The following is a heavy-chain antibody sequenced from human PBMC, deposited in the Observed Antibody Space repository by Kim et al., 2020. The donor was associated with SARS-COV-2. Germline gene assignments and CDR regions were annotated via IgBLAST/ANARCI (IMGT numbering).Heavy chain of an antibody. D-gene: IGHD1-20*01. CDR3: ARVSITANYYYYGMDV. CDR1: GDSVSSNSAA. Sequence: SQTLSLTCAISGDSVSSNSAAWNWIRQSPSRGLEWLGRTYYRSKWYNDYAVSVKSRITINPDTSKNQFSLQLNSVTPEDTAVYYCARVSITANYYYYGMDVWGHGTTVTVSS. CDR2: TYYRSKWYN. V-gene: IGHV6-1*01. J-gene: IGHJ6*02.